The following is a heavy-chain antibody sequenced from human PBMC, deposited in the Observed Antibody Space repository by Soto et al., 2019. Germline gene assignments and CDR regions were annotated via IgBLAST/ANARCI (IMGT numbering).Heavy chain of an antibody. V-gene: IGHV3-23*01. CDR1: GFTFSSYA. J-gene: IGHJ4*02. CDR2: ISGSGGST. D-gene: IGHD1-26*01. Sequence: EVQLLESGGGLVQPGGSLRLSCAASGFTFSSYAMRWVRQAPVKGLEWVSAISGSGGSTYYADSVKGRFTISRDDSKNTLYLQMNSLRAEETAVDYCAGRGSGSYYDYWGQGTLVTVSS. CDR3: AGRGSGSYYDY.